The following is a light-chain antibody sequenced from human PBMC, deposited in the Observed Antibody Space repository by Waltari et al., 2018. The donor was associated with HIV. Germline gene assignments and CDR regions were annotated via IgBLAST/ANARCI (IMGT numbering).Light chain of an antibody. CDR3: QTWGTGILV. CDR2: LNSDGSH. J-gene: IGLJ3*02. CDR1: SGHSTYA. Sequence: QLVLTQSPSASASLGASVKITCPLSSGHSTYAIAWHPQQPEKGPRYLMKLNSDGSHSKGDGIPDRFSGSSSGAERYLTISSLQSEDEADYYCQTWGTGILVFGGGTKLTVL. V-gene: IGLV4-69*01.